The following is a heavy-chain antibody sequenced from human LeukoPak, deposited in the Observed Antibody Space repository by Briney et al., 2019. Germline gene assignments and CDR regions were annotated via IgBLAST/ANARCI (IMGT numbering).Heavy chain of an antibody. Sequence: GESLKISCKGSGYIFTSYWIGWVRQMPGKGLEWMGIIYPGDSDTRYSPSFQGQVTISADKSISTAYLQWSSLKASDTAMYYCARCRAYNWNDCGYFDYWGQGTLVTVSS. CDR1: GYIFTSYW. D-gene: IGHD1-20*01. V-gene: IGHV5-51*01. J-gene: IGHJ4*02. CDR2: IYPGDSDT. CDR3: ARCRAYNWNDCGYFDY.